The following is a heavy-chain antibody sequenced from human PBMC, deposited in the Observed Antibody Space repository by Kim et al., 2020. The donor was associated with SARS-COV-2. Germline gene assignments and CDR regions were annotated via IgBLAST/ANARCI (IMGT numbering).Heavy chain of an antibody. Sequence: GGSLRLSCAASGFTFDDYAMHWVRQAPGKGLEWVSGISWNSGSIGYADSVKGRFTISRDNAKNSLYLQMNSLRAEDTALYYCAKGGRFLEWLQTTDYFDYWGQGTLVTVSS. J-gene: IGHJ4*02. V-gene: IGHV3-9*01. CDR2: ISWNSGSI. CDR3: AKGGRFLEWLQTTDYFDY. D-gene: IGHD3-3*01. CDR1: GFTFDDYA.